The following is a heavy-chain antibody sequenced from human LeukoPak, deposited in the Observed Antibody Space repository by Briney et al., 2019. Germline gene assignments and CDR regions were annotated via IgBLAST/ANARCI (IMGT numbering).Heavy chain of an antibody. V-gene: IGHV1-18*01. J-gene: IGHJ4*02. Sequence: GASVKVSCKTSGYTFTSYGISWVRQAPGQGLEWMGWISAYNGNTNYAQKLQGRVTMTTDTSTSTAYMELRSLRSDDTAVYYCARDVDYYDSSGYYPAGYWGQGTLVTVSS. D-gene: IGHD3-22*01. CDR3: ARDVDYYDSSGYYPAGY. CDR2: ISAYNGNT. CDR1: GYTFTSYG.